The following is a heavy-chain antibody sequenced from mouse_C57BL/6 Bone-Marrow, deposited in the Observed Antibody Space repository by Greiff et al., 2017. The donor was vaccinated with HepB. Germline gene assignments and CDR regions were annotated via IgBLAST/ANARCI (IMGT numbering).Heavy chain of an antibody. CDR1: GSTFTSYW. D-gene: IGHD1-1*01. V-gene: IGHV1-69*01. Sequence: QVQLQQPGAELVMPGASVKLSCKASGSTFTSYWMHWVKQRPGQGLEWIGELDPSDSYTNYNQKFKGKSTLTVDKSSSTAYMQLSSLTSEDSAVYYCARSIITTVVPIQLWFDVWGTGTTVTVSS. CDR3: ARSIITTVVPIQLWFDV. CDR2: LDPSDSYT. J-gene: IGHJ1*03.